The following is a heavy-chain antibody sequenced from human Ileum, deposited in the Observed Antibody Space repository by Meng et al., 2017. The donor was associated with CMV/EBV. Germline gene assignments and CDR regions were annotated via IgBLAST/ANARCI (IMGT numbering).Heavy chain of an antibody. CDR2: IYSGRSNA. D-gene: IGHD2-15*01. CDR3: ANWGGGSGDW. J-gene: IGHJ4*02. Sequence: GESLKISCAASGSTFSVYAMNWVRQAPGKGLEWVSVIYSGRSNAYYADSVKGRFTISRDSSKNTLYLQMNSLRAEDTAVYYCANWGGGSGDWWGQGTLVTVSS. V-gene: IGHV3-23*03. CDR1: GSTFSVYA.